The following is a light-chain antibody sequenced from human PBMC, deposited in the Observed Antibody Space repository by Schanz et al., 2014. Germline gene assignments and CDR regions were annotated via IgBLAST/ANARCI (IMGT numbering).Light chain of an antibody. CDR2: EGS. V-gene: IGLV2-23*01. CDR3: CSFAGSHVV. J-gene: IGLJ2*01. Sequence: QSALTQPASVSGSPGESITISCTGTSSDVGNYNLVSWYQQDAGKAPKLIIYEGSKRPSGVSHRFSGSKSGSTASLTISGLQTEDEAHYYCCSFAGSHVVFGGGTKLTVL. CDR1: SSDVGNYNL.